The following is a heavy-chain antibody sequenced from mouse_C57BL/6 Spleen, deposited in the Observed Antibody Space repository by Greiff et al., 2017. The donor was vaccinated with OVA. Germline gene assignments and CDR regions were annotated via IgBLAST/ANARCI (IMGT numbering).Heavy chain of an antibody. CDR3: ARTDYYGSSYVSPFAY. Sequence: VQLQQSGPGLVAPSQSLSITCTVSGFSLTSYAISWVRQPPGKGLEWLGVIWTGGGTNYNSALKSRLSISKDNSKSQVFLKMNSLQTDDTARYYCARTDYYGSSYVSPFAYWGQGTLVTVSA. CDR1: GFSLTSYA. D-gene: IGHD1-1*01. V-gene: IGHV2-9-1*01. J-gene: IGHJ3*01. CDR2: IWTGGGT.